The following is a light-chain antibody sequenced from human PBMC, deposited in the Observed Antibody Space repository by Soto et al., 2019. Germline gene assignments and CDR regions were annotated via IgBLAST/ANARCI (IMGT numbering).Light chain of an antibody. CDR3: QQFAAWPLT. J-gene: IGKJ4*01. CDR1: QTISSW. Sequence: DIQMTQSPSTLSGSVVDRVTITCRASQTISSWLAWYQQKPGKAPKLLIYKASTLKSGVPSRFSGSGSGTEFTLTISDLQSEDFAVYYCQQFAAWPLTFGGGTKVDIK. CDR2: KAS. V-gene: IGKV1-5*03.